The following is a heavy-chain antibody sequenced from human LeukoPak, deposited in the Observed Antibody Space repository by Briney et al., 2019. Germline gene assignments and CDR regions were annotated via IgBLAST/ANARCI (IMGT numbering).Heavy chain of an antibody. CDR3: ARRHRRSSGWYGEIDY. J-gene: IGHJ4*02. CDR2: IYPGDSDT. CDR1: GSRFTNYW. D-gene: IGHD6-19*01. Sequence: GASLQISCKASGSRFTNYWIGWVRQLPGKGLAWMGIIYPGDSDTRYSPSFQGQVTISADKSISTAYLQWSSLKASDTAMYYCARRHRRSSGWYGEIDYWGQGTLVTVSS. V-gene: IGHV5-51*01.